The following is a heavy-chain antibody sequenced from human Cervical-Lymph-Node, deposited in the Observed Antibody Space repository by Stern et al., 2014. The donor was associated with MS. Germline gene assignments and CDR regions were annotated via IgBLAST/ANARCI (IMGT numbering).Heavy chain of an antibody. Sequence: VQLVESGTEVKKTGASVQVSCKASGYTFTGYFIHWVRQAPGPGLEWMGRINPHSGSTDYAQNFQGRVTMTRDTSISTAYMELSRLRSDDTAVYYCARGPAHLSFWGQGTLVIVSS. CDR3: ARGPAHLSF. CDR1: GYTFTGYF. V-gene: IGHV1-2*06. J-gene: IGHJ4*02. CDR2: INPHSGST.